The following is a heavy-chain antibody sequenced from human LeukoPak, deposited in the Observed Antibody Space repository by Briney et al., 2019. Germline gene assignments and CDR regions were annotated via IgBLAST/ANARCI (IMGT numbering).Heavy chain of an antibody. D-gene: IGHD2-15*01. V-gene: IGHV1-8*01. CDR2: MNPNSGNT. J-gene: IGHJ3*02. CDR3: ARVMGSRCSGGSCYSDDAFDI. CDR1: GYTFTSYD. Sequence: ASVKVSCKASGYTFTSYDINWVRQATGQGLEWMGWMNPNSGNTGYAQKFQGRVTMTRNTSISTAYMELSSLRPEDTAVYYCARVMGSRCSGGSCYSDDAFDIWGQGTMVTVSS.